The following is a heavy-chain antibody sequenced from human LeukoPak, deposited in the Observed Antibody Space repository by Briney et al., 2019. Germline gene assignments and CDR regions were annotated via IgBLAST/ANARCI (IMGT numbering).Heavy chain of an antibody. CDR1: GFTFYTYA. V-gene: IGHV3-33*01. CDR2: IWYDGTRK. CDR3: ARGYCTGANCRPYYYYGMDV. Sequence: PRGSLRLSCAASGFTFYTYAMHWVRQAPGQGLEWMAVIWYDGTRKEYPDSVKGRFTVSRDNSQNTLDMQMNSLGAEDTAVYYCARGYCTGANCRPYYYYGMDVWGEGATVTVSS. J-gene: IGHJ6*04. D-gene: IGHD2-8*02.